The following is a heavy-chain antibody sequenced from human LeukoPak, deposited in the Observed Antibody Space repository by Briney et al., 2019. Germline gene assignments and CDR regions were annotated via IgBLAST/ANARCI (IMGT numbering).Heavy chain of an antibody. V-gene: IGHV4-59*01. CDR3: ARDPTDYGEGGFDI. D-gene: IGHD4-17*01. CDR1: GGSISSYY. CDR2: IYYSGST. J-gene: IGHJ3*02. Sequence: SETLSLTCTVSGGSISSYYWGWIRQPPGKGLEWIGYIYYSGSTNYNPSLKSRVTISVDTSKNQFSLKLSSVTAADTAVYYCARDPTDYGEGGFDIWGQGTMVTVSS.